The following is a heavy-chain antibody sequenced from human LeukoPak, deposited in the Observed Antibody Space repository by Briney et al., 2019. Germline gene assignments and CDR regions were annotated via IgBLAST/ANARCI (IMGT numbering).Heavy chain of an antibody. CDR2: IIPIFGTA. Sequence: SVKVSCEASGGTFSSYAISWVRQAPGQGLEWMGGIIPIFGTANYAQKFQGRVTIITDESTSTAYMELSSLRSEDTAVYYCARLGDTGMATFDYWGQGTLVTVSS. J-gene: IGHJ4*02. D-gene: IGHD5-18*01. CDR3: ARLGDTGMATFDY. CDR1: GGTFSSYA. V-gene: IGHV1-69*05.